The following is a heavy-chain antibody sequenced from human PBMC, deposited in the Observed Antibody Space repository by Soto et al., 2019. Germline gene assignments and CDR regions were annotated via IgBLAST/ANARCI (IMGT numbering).Heavy chain of an antibody. Sequence: QVQLVESGGGVVQPGRSLRLSCAASGFTFSSYAMHWVRQAPGKGLEWVAVISYDGNNKYYADSVKGRFTMSRDNSKNTLYLQMNTLRAEDTAVYYCVRDKYGVTSAYGIDVWGQGTTVTVSS. D-gene: IGHD2-21*02. CDR1: GFTFSSYA. CDR3: VRDKYGVTSAYGIDV. J-gene: IGHJ6*02. V-gene: IGHV3-30-3*01. CDR2: ISYDGNNK.